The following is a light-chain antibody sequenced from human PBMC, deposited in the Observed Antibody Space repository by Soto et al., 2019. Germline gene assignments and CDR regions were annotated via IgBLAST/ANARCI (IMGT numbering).Light chain of an antibody. CDR1: QTVRNN. CDR3: QQYNNWPPT. Sequence: EFVWTQSPGTLSLSPGERATLSGRASQTVRNNYLAWYQQKPGQAHRLLIYGASTRAIGIPARFSGSGSGTEFTLTISSLQSEDFAVYYCQQYNNWPPTFGQGTRLEIK. V-gene: IGKV3-15*01. CDR2: GAS. J-gene: IGKJ5*01.